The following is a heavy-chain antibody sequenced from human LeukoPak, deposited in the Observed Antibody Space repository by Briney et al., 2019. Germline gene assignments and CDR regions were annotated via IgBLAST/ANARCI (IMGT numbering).Heavy chain of an antibody. V-gene: IGHV3-9*01. CDR1: GFTFDDYA. Sequence: GGSLRLSCAASGFTFDDYAVHWVRQAPGKGLEWVSGISWNSGSIGYADSVKGRFTISRDNAKNSLYLQMSSLRAEDTALYYCAKDRDSSGYYAIFDYWGQGTLVTVSS. CDR3: AKDRDSSGYYAIFDY. J-gene: IGHJ4*02. CDR2: ISWNSGSI. D-gene: IGHD3-22*01.